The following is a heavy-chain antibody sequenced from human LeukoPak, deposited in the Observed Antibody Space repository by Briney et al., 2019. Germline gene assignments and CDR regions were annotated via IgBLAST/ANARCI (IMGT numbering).Heavy chain of an antibody. CDR1: GFTFSSYA. J-gene: IGHJ4*02. V-gene: IGHV3-23*01. CDR3: AKDLGYDFWSGYYGPDY. Sequence: GGSLRLSCAASGFTFSSYAMSWVRQAPGKGLEWVSAISGSGGSTYYADSVKGRFTISRDNSKNTLYLQMNSLRAEDTAVYYCAKDLGYDFWSGYYGPDYWGQGTLVTVSS. D-gene: IGHD3-3*01. CDR2: ISGSGGST.